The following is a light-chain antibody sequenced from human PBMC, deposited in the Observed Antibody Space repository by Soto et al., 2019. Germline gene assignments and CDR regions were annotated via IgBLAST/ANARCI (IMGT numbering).Light chain of an antibody. Sequence: EVVLTQSPATLSLSPGERVTLSCRASQNINTYLAWHQHKPGRGPRLLIYDASSRAPGIPARFSGSGSGTYFTLTISSLEPEDSAVYYCQQRTNCPLTGGGGTKVEIK. J-gene: IGKJ4*01. V-gene: IGKV3-11*01. CDR3: QQRTNCPLT. CDR2: DAS. CDR1: QNINTY.